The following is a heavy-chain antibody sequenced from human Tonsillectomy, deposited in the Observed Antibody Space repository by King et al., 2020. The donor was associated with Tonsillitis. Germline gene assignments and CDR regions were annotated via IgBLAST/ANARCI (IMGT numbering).Heavy chain of an antibody. D-gene: IGHD1-26*01. CDR3: ARSYYSDFFDY. CDR1: GFTFSSYD. Sequence: QLVQSGGGLVQPGGSLRLSCAASGFTFSSYDMHWVRQATGKVLEWVSAIGTAGDTYYAGSVKGRFTISRENAKNSLYFQMNSLRAEDTAVYYCARSYYSDFFDYWGQGTLVTVSP. CDR2: IGTAGDT. V-gene: IGHV3-13*01. J-gene: IGHJ4*02.